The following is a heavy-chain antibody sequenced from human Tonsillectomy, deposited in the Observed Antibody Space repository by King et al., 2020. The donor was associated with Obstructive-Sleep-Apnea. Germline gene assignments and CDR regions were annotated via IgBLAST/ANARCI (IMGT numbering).Heavy chain of an antibody. CDR1: GGSISSGGYY. CDR3: ARVDYYGSGSYYKGVGP. J-gene: IGHJ5*02. V-gene: IGHV4-31*03. D-gene: IGHD3-10*01. Sequence: QLQESGPGLVKPSQTLSLTCTVSGGSISSGGYYWSWIRQHPGKGLEWIGYIYYSGCTYYNPSLKSRVTISVDTSKNQFSLKLSPVTAADTAVYYCARVDYYGSGSYYKGVGPWGQGTLVTVSS. CDR2: IYYSGCT.